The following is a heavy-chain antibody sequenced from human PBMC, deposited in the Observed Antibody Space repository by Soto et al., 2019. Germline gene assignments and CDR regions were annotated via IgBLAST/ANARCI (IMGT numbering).Heavy chain of an antibody. V-gene: IGHV3-15*07. J-gene: IGHJ3*02. CDR2: IKTKSDGGPT. CDR3: TTNDAFAI. CDR1: GFTXSSVW. Sequence: GGSLRLSCVASGFTXSSVWMNWVRQAPGKGLEWVGRIKTKSDGGPTDYAAPVKGRFTISRDDSKNTVYLQMNSLKTEDTALYYCTTNDAFAIRGQGTTVTVSS.